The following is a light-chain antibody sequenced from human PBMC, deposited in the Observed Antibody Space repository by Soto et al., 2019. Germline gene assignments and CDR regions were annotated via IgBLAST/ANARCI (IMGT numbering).Light chain of an antibody. J-gene: IGLJ2*01. Sequence: QSALTQPASVSGSPGQSITISCAGTSSDVGGYNHVSWYQHHPRKAPKLIIYEVSDRPSGVSNRCSGSKSGNTASLTISGLQAEDKAHCYCTSYTTCSPPPLVFGGRTKLTVL. CDR2: EVS. V-gene: IGLV2-14*01. CDR1: SSDVGGYNH. CDR3: TSYTTCSPPPLV.